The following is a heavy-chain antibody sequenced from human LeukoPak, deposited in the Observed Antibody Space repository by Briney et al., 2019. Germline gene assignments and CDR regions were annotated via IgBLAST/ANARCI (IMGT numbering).Heavy chain of an antibody. CDR1: GGSISSSIYY. J-gene: IGHJ4*02. CDR3: ARRSNNSSVSSYVLDY. Sequence: PSETQSLLCTVSGGSISSSIYYWAWIRQPPGKGLEWIGGIYYSGSTYYNPSLKSRVTISVDTSKNQFSLKLSSVTAADTAVYYCARRSNNSSVSSYVLDYWGQGTLVTVSS. V-gene: IGHV4-39*01. D-gene: IGHD3-10*01. CDR2: IYYSGST.